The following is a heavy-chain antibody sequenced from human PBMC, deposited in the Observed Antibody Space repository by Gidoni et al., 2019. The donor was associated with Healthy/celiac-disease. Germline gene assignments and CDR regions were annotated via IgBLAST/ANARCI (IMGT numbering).Heavy chain of an antibody. CDR3: ARVMVGKLQGAFDI. V-gene: IGHV3-21*01. Sequence: EVQLVESGGGLVKPGGSLRLSCAASGFTFSSYRMNWVRQAPGKGLEWVSSISSSSSYIYYADSVKGRFTISRENAKNSRYLQMNRLRAEETAVYYCARVMVGKLQGAFDIWGQGTMVTVSS. J-gene: IGHJ3*02. D-gene: IGHD2-15*01. CDR1: GFTFSSYR. CDR2: ISSSSSYI.